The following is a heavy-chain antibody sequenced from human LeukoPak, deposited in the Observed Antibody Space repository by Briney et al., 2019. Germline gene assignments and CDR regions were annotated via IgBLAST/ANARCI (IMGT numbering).Heavy chain of an antibody. J-gene: IGHJ4*03. V-gene: IGHV3-23*01. CDR3: AKVLRGYSYGTPSGYFDY. CDR1: GFTLSSYA. D-gene: IGHD5-18*01. Sequence: PGGSLRLSCAASGFTLSSYAMSWVRQAPGKGLEWVSAISGSGGSTYYADSVKGRFTISRDNSKNTLYLQMNSLRAEDTAVYYCAKVLRGYSYGTPSGYFDYWGQGTLVTVSS. CDR2: ISGSGGST.